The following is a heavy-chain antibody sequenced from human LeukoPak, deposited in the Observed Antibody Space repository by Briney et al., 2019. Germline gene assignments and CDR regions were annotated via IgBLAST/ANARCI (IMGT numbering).Heavy chain of an antibody. V-gene: IGHV3-7*03. CDR2: IKLDGSEK. Sequence: GGSLRLSCAASGFTFSSYWMTWVRQAPGKGLEWVANIKLDGSEKYYVDSVKGRFTISRDNPKNTLHLQMNSLRAEDTAVYFCAKRGVVIRVFLVGFHKEAYYFDSWGQGALVTVSS. J-gene: IGHJ4*02. CDR1: GFTFSSYW. CDR3: AKRGVVIRVFLVGFHKEAYYFDS. D-gene: IGHD3-10*01.